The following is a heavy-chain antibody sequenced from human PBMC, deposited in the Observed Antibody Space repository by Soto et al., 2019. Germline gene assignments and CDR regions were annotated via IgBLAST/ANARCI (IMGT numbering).Heavy chain of an antibody. J-gene: IGHJ4*02. CDR3: TIDQVGASSFDY. D-gene: IGHD1-26*01. CDR2: IIPSPART. CDR1: GGTFSNSP. Sequence: QVQLVQSGAELRKPGSAVKLSCKASGGTFSNSPISWVRQIPGQGPEWMGRIIPSPARTIYSRKFRGRVTLTADKCTLTVYLTLSILTTEDSGVYYCTIDQVGASSFDYWCQGTRVTVSS. V-gene: IGHV1-69*08.